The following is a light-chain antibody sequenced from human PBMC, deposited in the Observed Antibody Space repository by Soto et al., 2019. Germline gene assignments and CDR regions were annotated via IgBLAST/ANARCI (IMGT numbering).Light chain of an antibody. V-gene: IGKV1-5*01. Sequence: DIQMTQSPSTLSAYVGDRVTITCRASQSITNWVAWYQQKPGKAPKLLIYDASNLESGVPSRFSGGVSGSDFTLSVSSLQPDDFATNNCQQYNNYSPTFGQGTKVE. CDR2: DAS. CDR3: QQYNNYSPT. J-gene: IGKJ1*01. CDR1: QSITNW.